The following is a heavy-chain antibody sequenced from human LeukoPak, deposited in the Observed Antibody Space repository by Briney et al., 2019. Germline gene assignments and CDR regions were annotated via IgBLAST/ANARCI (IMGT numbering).Heavy chain of an antibody. V-gene: IGHV4-59*12. D-gene: IGHD5-18*01. CDR2: IYYSGSS. CDR3: ASHVDTAMVLRDY. Sequence: SETLSLTCTVSGGSISTYYWSWIRQPPGKGLEWIGYIYYSGSSSYNPSLKSRVTISIDTSKNQFSLKVSSVTAADTAVYYCASHVDTAMVLRDYWGQGTLVTVSS. J-gene: IGHJ4*02. CDR1: GGSISTYY.